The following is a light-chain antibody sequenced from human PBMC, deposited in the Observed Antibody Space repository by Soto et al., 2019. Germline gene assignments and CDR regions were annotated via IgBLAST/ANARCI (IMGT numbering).Light chain of an antibody. CDR1: SSDVGAYNY. J-gene: IGLJ1*01. Sequence: QSALTQPRSVSGSPGQSVTISCTGTSSDVGAYNYVSWYQQHPGKAPKLMIYDVTKRPSGVPDRFSGSKSGNTASLTISGLQAEDEADYYCSSYAGSYTPYVFGTGTKVTVL. V-gene: IGLV2-11*01. CDR3: SSYAGSYTPYV. CDR2: DVT.